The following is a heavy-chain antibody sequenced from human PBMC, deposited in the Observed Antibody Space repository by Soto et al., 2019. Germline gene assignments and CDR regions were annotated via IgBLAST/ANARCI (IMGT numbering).Heavy chain of an antibody. CDR3: ARDLRWTTVTDYYYGMDV. CDR2: ICNSGTT. V-gene: IGHV4-59*12. Sequence: SETLSLTCTVSGGSIRSYCWTWIRQPPGEGLEWIGCICNSGTTNYNPSLKSRVAISIDTQKNQFSLQLSSVTAADTAVYYCARDLRWTTVTDYYYGMDVWGQGTTVTVSS. D-gene: IGHD4-4*01. J-gene: IGHJ6*02. CDR1: GGSIRSYC.